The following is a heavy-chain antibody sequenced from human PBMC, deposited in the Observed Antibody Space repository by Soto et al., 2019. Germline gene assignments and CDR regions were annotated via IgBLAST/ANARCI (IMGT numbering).Heavy chain of an antibody. V-gene: IGHV1-8*01. J-gene: IGHJ5*02. CDR3: ASGRIIVAGGFDP. CDR1: GYTFTSYD. D-gene: IGHD6-19*01. Sequence: QVQLVQSGAEVKKPGASVKVSCKASGYTFTSYDIIWVRQATGQGLEWMGWMNPSTGNTDSAEKFQGRLTMTRNTPISTVYMELSSLSFEDTAVYYCASGRIIVAGGFDPWGQGTLVTVSS. CDR2: MNPSTGNT.